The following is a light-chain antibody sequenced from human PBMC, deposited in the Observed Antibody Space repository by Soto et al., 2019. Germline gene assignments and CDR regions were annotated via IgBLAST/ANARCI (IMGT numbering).Light chain of an antibody. CDR3: HQRSNWPWT. Sequence: EIVLTQSPATLSLSPGERATLSCRASQSVSSYLAWYQHKPGQAPRLLIYDASNRATGIPARFSGSGSGTDFTLTISSLEPEDFAVYYCHQRSNWPWTFGQGTK. V-gene: IGKV3-11*01. CDR1: QSVSSY. CDR2: DAS. J-gene: IGKJ1*01.